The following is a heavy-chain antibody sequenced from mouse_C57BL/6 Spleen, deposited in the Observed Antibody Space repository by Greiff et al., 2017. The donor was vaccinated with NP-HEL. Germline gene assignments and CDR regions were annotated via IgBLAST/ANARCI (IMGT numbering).Heavy chain of an antibody. V-gene: IGHV1-64*01. CDR1: GYTFTSYW. J-gene: IGHJ4*01. CDR2: IHPNSGST. Sequence: QVQLQQSGAELVKPGASVKLSCKASGYTFTSYWMHWVKQRPGQGLEWIGMIHPNSGSTNYNEKFKSKATLTVDKSSSTAYMQLRSLTSEDSAVYYCARRVTTVVEGYAMDYWGQGTSVTVSS. CDR3: ARRVTTVVEGYAMDY. D-gene: IGHD1-1*01.